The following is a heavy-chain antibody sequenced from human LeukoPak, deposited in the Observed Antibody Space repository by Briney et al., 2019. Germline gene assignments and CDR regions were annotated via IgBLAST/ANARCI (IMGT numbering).Heavy chain of an antibody. V-gene: IGHV3-30*02. CDR3: TSEWNYYETSGYTNRVGY. D-gene: IGHD3-22*01. J-gene: IGHJ4*02. CDR1: GFAFSKYG. Sequence: GGSLRLSCAASGFAFSKYGMYWVRQAPGKGLEWVAYIRYDGDTKYYADSVKDRFTISRDNSKNTLYLQINSLETEDTAVYYCTSEWNYYETSGYTNRVGYWGQGTRVTVSS. CDR2: IRYDGDTK.